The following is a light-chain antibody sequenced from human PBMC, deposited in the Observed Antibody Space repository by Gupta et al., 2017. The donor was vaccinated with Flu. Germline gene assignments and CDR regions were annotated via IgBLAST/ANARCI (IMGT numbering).Light chain of an antibody. CDR2: GAS. CDR3: QQDNYWPLT. J-gene: IGKJ4*01. CDR1: QSVSNN. V-gene: IGKV3-15*01. Sequence: EIVMTQSPATLSVSPGERATLSCRASQSVSNNLAWYQQKPGQAPRLLIYGASTGATGIPARFSGSGSGTDFTLTISSLQSEDFAVYYCQQDNYWPLTFGGGTKVEIK.